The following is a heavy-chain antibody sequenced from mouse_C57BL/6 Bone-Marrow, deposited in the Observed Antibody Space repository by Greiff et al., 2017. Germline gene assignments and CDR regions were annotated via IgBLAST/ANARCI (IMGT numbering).Heavy chain of an antibody. CDR1: GFTFSSYA. J-gene: IGHJ4*01. Sequence: EVMLVESGEGLVKPGGSLKLSCAASGFTFSSYAMSWVRQTPEKRLEWVAYLSSGGDYIYYADTVKGRFTISRDNARNTLYLQMSSLKSEDTAMYYWTRSSFITTAFYAMDYGGQGTSVTVSS. CDR2: LSSGGDYI. V-gene: IGHV5-9-1*02. CDR3: TRSSFITTAFYAMDY. D-gene: IGHD1-1*01.